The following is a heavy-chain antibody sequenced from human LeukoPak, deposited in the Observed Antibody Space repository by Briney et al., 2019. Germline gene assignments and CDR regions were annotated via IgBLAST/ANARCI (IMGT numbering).Heavy chain of an antibody. CDR3: ARRTTGYDSSHDAFDI. D-gene: IGHD3-22*01. CDR2: IYPGDSDT. V-gene: IGHV5-51*01. J-gene: IGHJ3*02. CDR1: GYSFTSYW. Sequence: GESLKISCKGSGYSFTSYWIGWVRQMPGKGLEWMGIIYPGDSDTRYSPSFQGQVTISADKSISTAYLQWSSLKASDTAMYYCARRTTGYDSSHDAFDIWGRGTMVTVSS.